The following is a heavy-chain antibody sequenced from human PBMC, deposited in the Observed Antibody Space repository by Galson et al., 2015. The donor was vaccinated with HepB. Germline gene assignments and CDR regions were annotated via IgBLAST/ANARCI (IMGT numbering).Heavy chain of an antibody. D-gene: IGHD2-2*01. V-gene: IGHV1-69*13. CDR3: ARDCSSTSCLAHDAFDI. J-gene: IGHJ3*02. Sequence: SVKVSCKASGGTFSSYAISCVRQAPGQGLEWMGGIIPIFGTANYAQKFQGRVTITADESTSTAYMELSSLRSEDTAVYYCARDCSSTSCLAHDAFDIWGQGTMVTVSS. CDR2: IIPIFGTA. CDR1: GGTFSSYA.